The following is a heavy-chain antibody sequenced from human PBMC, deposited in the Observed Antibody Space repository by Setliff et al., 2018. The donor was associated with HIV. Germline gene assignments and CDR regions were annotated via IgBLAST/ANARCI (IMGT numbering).Heavy chain of an antibody. CDR1: GLSMSRRSYY. Sequence: PSETLSLTCTVSGLSMSRRSYYWGWIRQPPGKGLEWIGSIYYSGSTYYNPSLTSRVTISVDTSNNKFSLRLTSVTAADTALYYCARGAPYGSGRHRWNSWGQGTLVTVSS. D-gene: IGHD3-10*01. CDR3: ARGAPYGSGRHRWNS. V-gene: IGHV4-39*07. CDR2: IYYSGST. J-gene: IGHJ4*02.